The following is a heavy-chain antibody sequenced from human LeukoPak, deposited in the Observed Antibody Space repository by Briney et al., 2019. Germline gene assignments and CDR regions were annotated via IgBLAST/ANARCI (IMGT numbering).Heavy chain of an antibody. CDR3: ARTAGGNSYYYYMDV. CDR2: VDWDDDK. V-gene: IGHV2-70*11. D-gene: IGHD4-23*01. J-gene: IGHJ6*03. CDR1: GFSPSTSGMC. Sequence: SGPTLVNPTQTLTLTCTFSGFSPSTSGMCVSWIRQPPGKALEWLARVDWDDDKYYNTYLKTRLTISKDTSKNQVVLTMTNVNTVDTATYYCARTAGGNSYYYYMDVWGKGTTVTVSS.